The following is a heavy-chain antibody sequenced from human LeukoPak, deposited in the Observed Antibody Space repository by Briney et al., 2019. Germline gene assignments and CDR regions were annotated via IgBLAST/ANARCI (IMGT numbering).Heavy chain of an antibody. D-gene: IGHD1-26*01. CDR3: ARVKWGLRGVYYFGY. CDR1: GGSFSGYY. V-gene: IGHV4-34*01. Sequence: SETLSLTCAVYGGSFSGYYWSWIRQPPGKGLEWIGEINHSGSTNYNPSLKSRVTISVDTSKNQFSLKLSSVTAADTAVYYCARVKWGLRGVYYFGYWGQGTLVTVSS. J-gene: IGHJ4*02. CDR2: INHSGST.